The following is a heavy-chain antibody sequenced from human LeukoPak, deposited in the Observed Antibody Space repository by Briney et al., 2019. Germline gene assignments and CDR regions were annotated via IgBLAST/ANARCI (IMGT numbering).Heavy chain of an antibody. CDR2: ISAYNGNT. J-gene: IGHJ4*02. CDR3: AREDYYDSSGYQGSPDY. CDR1: GYTFTCYG. V-gene: IGHV1-18*01. Sequence: ASVKVSCKASGYTFTCYGISWVRQAPGQGLEWMGWISAYNGNTNYAQKLQGRVTMTTDTSTSTAYMELRSLRSDDTAVYYCAREDYYDSSGYQGSPDYWGQGTLVTVSS. D-gene: IGHD3-22*01.